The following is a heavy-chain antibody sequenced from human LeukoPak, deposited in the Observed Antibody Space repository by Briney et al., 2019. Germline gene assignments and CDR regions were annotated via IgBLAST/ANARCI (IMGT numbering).Heavy chain of an antibody. CDR2: ISGSGGRT. J-gene: IGHJ1*01. CDR1: GFTFNTYA. Sequence: PGGSLRLSCAASGFTFNTYAMSWVRQAPGKGLECVSGISGSGGRTYYADSVKGRFTISRDNSKSTLYLQMNSLRAEDTAVYYCARRDYSEINGYSPLFQHWGQGTLVTVSS. CDR3: ARRDYSEINGYSPLFQH. V-gene: IGHV3-23*01. D-gene: IGHD3-22*01.